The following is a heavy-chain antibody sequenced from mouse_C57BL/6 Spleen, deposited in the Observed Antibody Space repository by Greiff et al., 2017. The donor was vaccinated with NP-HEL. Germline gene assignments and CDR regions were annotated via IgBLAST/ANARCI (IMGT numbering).Heavy chain of an antibody. CDR3: ARYDGYLFAY. J-gene: IGHJ3*01. V-gene: IGHV1-4*01. CDR1: GYTFTSYT. D-gene: IGHD2-3*01. CDR2: INPSSGYT. Sequence: VQLQQSGAELARPGASVKMSCKASGYTFTSYTMHWVNQRPGQGLEWIGYINPSSGYTKYNQKFKDKATLTADKSSSTAYMQLSSLTSEDSAVYYCARYDGYLFAYWGQGTLVTVSA.